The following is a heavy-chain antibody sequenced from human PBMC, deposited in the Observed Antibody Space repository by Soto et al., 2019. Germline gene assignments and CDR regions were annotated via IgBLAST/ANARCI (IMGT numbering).Heavy chain of an antibody. V-gene: IGHV3-33*01. Sequence: QVQLVESGGGVVQPGRSLRLSCAASGFTFSSYGMHWLRQAPGKGLEWVAVIWYDGSNKYYADSVKGRFTISRDNSKNTLYLQMNSLRAEDTAVYYCARGRLETGLVRYSYYGMDVWGQGTTVTVSS. D-gene: IGHD3-10*01. J-gene: IGHJ6*02. CDR2: IWYDGSNK. CDR3: ARGRLETGLVRYSYYGMDV. CDR1: GFTFSSYG.